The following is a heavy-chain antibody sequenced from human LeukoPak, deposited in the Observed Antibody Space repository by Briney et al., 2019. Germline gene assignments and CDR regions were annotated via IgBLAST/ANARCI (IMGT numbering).Heavy chain of an antibody. D-gene: IGHD3-22*01. Sequence: SETLSLTCTASGGSISTYYWSWIRQPPGKGLEWIGYISYSGSTSYNPSLRSRVTITVDTSKNQFSLKLSSVTAADTAVYYCAREGYDSNIYYKADYWGQGTLVTVSS. CDR3: AREGYDSNIYYKADY. V-gene: IGHV4-59*01. CDR1: GGSISTYY. J-gene: IGHJ4*02. CDR2: ISYSGST.